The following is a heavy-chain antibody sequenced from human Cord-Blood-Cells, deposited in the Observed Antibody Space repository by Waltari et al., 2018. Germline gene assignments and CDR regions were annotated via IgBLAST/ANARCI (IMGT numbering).Heavy chain of an antibody. J-gene: IGHJ4*02. CDR1: GYTFPGDY. V-gene: IGHV1-2*02. Sequence: QVQLGQSGAEVKKPGASVKVSCTASGYTFPGDYIHCVRPAPGQGLEWMGWINPNSGGTNYAQKFQGRVTMTRDTSISTAYMELSRLRSDDTAVYYCARDSGSYFTSFDYWGQGTLVTVSS. CDR3: ARDSGSYFTSFDY. CDR2: INPNSGGT. D-gene: IGHD1-26*01.